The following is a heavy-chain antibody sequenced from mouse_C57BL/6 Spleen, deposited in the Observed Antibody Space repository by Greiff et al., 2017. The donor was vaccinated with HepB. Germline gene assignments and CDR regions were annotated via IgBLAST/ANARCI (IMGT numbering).Heavy chain of an antibody. CDR1: GYTFTSYW. D-gene: IGHD1-1*01. V-gene: IGHV1-55*01. J-gene: IGHJ4*01. CDR3: ARETTTVANYCAMVY. CDR2: IYPGSGST. Sequence: QVQLQQPGAELVKPGASVKMSCKASGYTFTSYWITWVKQRPGQGLEWIGDIYPGSGSTNYNEKFKSKATLTVDTSSSTAYMQLSRLTSEDSAVYYCARETTTVANYCAMVYWGQGTSVTVSS.